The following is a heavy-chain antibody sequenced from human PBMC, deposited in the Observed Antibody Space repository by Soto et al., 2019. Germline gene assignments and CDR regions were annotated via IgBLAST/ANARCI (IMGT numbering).Heavy chain of an antibody. Sequence: QVQLQESGPGLVKPSETLSLTCAVSGDSISSYYCMWIRQPPGKGLESIGYLYYGRSANYNPSLKSRATSSVDTSTNQCSLTLSSMTATDTAVYYCALRSMAVVPEYLVQGTLITVSS. V-gene: IGHV4-59*01. CDR1: GDSISSYY. D-gene: IGHD3-22*01. J-gene: IGHJ4*02. CDR3: ALRSMAVVPEY. CDR2: LYYGRSA.